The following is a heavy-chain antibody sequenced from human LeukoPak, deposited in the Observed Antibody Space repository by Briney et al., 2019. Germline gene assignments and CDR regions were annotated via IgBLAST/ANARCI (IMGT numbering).Heavy chain of an antibody. CDR3: ARSRCYNPFDL. Sequence: SETLSLTCTVSGSFSSSYYWNWIRQSPGKGLECLGHIYYGGGTKYNPSLKSRVTISVDTSKKQFSLKLTSVTAADTALYYCARSRCYNPFDLWGQGTLVTVSS. D-gene: IGHD5-24*01. J-gene: IGHJ4*02. CDR1: GSFSSSYY. V-gene: IGHV4-59*01. CDR2: IYYGGGT.